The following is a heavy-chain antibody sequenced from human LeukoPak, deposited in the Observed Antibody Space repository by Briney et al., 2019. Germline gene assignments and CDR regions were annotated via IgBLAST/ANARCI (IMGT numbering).Heavy chain of an antibody. CDR2: ISSSGSV. D-gene: IGHD5-12*01. J-gene: IGHJ4*02. CDR3: ARIPLGYSGAYYFDY. V-gene: IGHV4-4*09. CDR1: RGSISGSIRSYY. Sequence: PSETLSLTCTVSRGSISGSIRSYYWSWLRQPPGKGLEWIGYISSSGSVNDNPSLSSRVTVSVEPSKNQFFLNLSSVSAADTAVYYCARIPLGYSGAYYFDYWGQGTLVTVSP.